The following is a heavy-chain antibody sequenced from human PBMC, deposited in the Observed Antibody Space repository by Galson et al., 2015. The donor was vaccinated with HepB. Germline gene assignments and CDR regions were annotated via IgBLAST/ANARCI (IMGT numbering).Heavy chain of an antibody. V-gene: IGHV3-30-3*01. CDR1: GFTFSSYA. CDR2: ISYDGSNK. J-gene: IGHJ4*02. CDR3: ARGLQGVGTDY. Sequence: SLRLSCAASGFTFSSYAMHWVRQAPGKGLEWVAVISYDGSNKYYADSVKGRFTISRDNSKNTLYLQMNSLRAEDTAVYYCARGLQGVGTDYWGQGTLVTVSS. D-gene: IGHD4-11*01.